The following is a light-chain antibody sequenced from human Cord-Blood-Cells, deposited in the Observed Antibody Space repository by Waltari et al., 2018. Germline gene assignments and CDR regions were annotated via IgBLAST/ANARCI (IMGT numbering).Light chain of an antibody. V-gene: IGKV3-11*01. Sequence: EIVLTQSPATLSLSPGERATISCRASQRVSSYLAWYQQKPGQAPRLLIYDASNRATGIPARFSGSGSGTDFTLTISSLEPEDFAVYYCQQRSNWPPTFGQGTKVEIK. CDR3: QQRSNWPPT. CDR2: DAS. J-gene: IGKJ1*01. CDR1: QRVSSY.